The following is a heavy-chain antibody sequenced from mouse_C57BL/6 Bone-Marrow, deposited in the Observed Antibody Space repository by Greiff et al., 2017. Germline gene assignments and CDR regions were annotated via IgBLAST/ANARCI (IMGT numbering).Heavy chain of an antibody. V-gene: IGHV1-19*01. Sequence: VQLKESGPVLVKPGASVKMSCKASGYTFTDYYMNWVKQSHGKSLEWIGVINPYNGGTSYNQKFKGKATLTVDKSSSTAYMELNSLASEDSAVYYCGNWAWFAYWGQGTLVTVSA. CDR2: INPYNGGT. J-gene: IGHJ3*01. CDR1: GYTFTDYY. CDR3: GNWAWFAY. D-gene: IGHD4-1*01.